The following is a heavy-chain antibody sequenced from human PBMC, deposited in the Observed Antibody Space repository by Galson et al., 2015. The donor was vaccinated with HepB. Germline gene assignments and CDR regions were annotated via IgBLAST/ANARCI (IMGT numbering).Heavy chain of an antibody. D-gene: IGHD5-18*01. Sequence: SLRLSCAASGFTFSSYWMPWVRQAPGKGLVWVSRINSDGSSTSYADSVKGRFTISRDNAKNTLYLQMNSLRAEDTAVYYCARMRQCGYSYGGSCYMDVWGKGTTVTVSS. CDR3: ARMRQCGYSYGGSCYMDV. V-gene: IGHV3-74*01. CDR2: INSDGSST. CDR1: GFTFSSYW. J-gene: IGHJ6*03.